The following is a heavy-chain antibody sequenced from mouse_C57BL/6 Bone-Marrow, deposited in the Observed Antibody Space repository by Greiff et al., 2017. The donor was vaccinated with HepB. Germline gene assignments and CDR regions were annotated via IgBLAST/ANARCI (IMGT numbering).Heavy chain of an antibody. CDR2: IYPGSGST. Sequence: VQLQQPGAELVKPGASVKMSCKASGYTFTSYWITWVKQRPGQGLEWIGDIYPGSGSTNYNEKFKSKATLTVDTSSSTAYMQLSSLTSEDSAVYYCARDYYGSPGFDVWGTGTTVTVSS. CDR3: ARDYYGSPGFDV. CDR1: GYTFTSYW. D-gene: IGHD1-1*01. V-gene: IGHV1-55*01. J-gene: IGHJ1*03.